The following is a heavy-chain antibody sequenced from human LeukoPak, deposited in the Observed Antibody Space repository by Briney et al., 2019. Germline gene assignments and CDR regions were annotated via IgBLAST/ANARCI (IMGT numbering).Heavy chain of an antibody. CDR2: IYYSGST. Sequence: SQTLSLTCTVSGGSISSGGYYWTWIRQHPGKGLEWIGYIYYSGSTYYNPSLKSRVTISVDTSKNQFSLRLSSVTAADTAVYHCALGYCGGGSCYARKYFQHWGQGTLVTVSS. CDR1: GGSISSGGYY. CDR3: ALGYCGGGSCYARKYFQH. V-gene: IGHV4-31*03. J-gene: IGHJ1*01. D-gene: IGHD2-15*01.